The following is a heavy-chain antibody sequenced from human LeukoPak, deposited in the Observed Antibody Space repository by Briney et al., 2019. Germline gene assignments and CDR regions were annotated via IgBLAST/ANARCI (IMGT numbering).Heavy chain of an antibody. Sequence: SETLSLTCTVSNYSISKTYHWGWIRQPPGKGLEWIGEINHSGSTNYNPSLKSRVTISVDTSKNQFSLKLSSVTAADTAVYYCARLRTPDYWGQGTLVTVSS. CDR3: ARLRTPDY. J-gene: IGHJ4*02. CDR1: NYSISKTYH. D-gene: IGHD2-2*01. V-gene: IGHV4-38-2*02. CDR2: INHSGST.